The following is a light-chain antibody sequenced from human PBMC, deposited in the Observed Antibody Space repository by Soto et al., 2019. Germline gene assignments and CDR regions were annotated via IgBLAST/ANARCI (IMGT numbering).Light chain of an antibody. Sequence: QSVLTQPPSASGTPGQRFTISCSGSSSNIGSNYVYWYQQLPGTAPKLLIYRNNQRPSGVPDRFSGSKSGTSASLAISGLRSEDEADYYCAAWDDSLSGVVFGGGTKVTVL. CDR1: SSNIGSNY. V-gene: IGLV1-47*01. J-gene: IGLJ2*01. CDR2: RNN. CDR3: AAWDDSLSGVV.